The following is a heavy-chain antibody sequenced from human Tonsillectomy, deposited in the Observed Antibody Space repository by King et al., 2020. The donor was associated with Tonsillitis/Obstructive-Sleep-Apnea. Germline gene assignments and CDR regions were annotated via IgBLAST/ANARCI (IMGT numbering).Heavy chain of an antibody. Sequence: QVQLVESGGGVVQTGRSLRLSCAASGFTFSRYVMHWVRQAPGKGLDRVALISYDGSNKWNADSVKGRFTISRDNSKNTLYLQMNGLRTEDTAVYYCARGPAAKSYYNMDVWGKGTTVTVSS. CDR3: ARGPAAKSYYNMDV. D-gene: IGHD2-15*01. CDR1: GFTFSRYV. V-gene: IGHV3-30*04. J-gene: IGHJ6*03. CDR2: ISYDGSNK.